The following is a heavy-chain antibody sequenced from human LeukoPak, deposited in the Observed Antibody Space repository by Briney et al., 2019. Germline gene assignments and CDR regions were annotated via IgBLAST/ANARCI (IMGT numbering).Heavy chain of an antibody. D-gene: IGHD2/OR15-2a*01. Sequence: PGGSLRLSCAASGFTFSSYAMSWVRQAPGKGLEWVSVISDSGGSTYYADSVKGRFTISRDNSKNTLYLQMNSLRAEDTAVYYCAKGGWLLLSCYFDYWGQGTLVTVSS. J-gene: IGHJ4*02. V-gene: IGHV3-23*01. CDR1: GFTFSSYA. CDR2: ISDSGGST. CDR3: AKGGWLLLSCYFDY.